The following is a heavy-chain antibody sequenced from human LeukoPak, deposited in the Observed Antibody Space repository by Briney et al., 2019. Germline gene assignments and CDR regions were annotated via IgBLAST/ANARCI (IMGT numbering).Heavy chain of an antibody. J-gene: IGHJ4*02. D-gene: IGHD3-22*01. V-gene: IGHV1-8*01. CDR3: ARGLGGYYYDSSGICDY. Sequence: ASVKVSCKASGYTFTSYDINWVRQAAGQGLEWMGWMNPNSGNTGYAQKFQGRVTMTRNTSISTAYMELSSLRSEDTAVYYCARGLGGYYYDSSGICDYWGQGTLSPSPQ. CDR2: MNPNSGNT. CDR1: GYTFTSYD.